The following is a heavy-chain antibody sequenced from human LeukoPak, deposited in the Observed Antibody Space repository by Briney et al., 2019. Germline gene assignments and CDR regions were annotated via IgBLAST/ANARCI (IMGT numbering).Heavy chain of an antibody. CDR1: GFTFSNAW. V-gene: IGHV3-15*01. CDR3: TTLAAGSY. Sequence: GGSLRLSCAASGFTFSNAWMSWVRQAPGKGLEWVGRIKSKTVGGTTDYAASVKGRFTISRDDSKNTLYLQMNSLKTEDTAVYYCTTLAAGSYWGQGTLVTVSS. D-gene: IGHD6-13*01. J-gene: IGHJ4*02. CDR2: IKSKTVGGTT.